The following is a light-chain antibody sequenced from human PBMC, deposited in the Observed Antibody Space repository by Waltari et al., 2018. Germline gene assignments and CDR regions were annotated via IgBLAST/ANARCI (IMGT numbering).Light chain of an antibody. CDR1: KSDVGFYNY. CDR2: AVS. CDR3: KSYTVTGSWV. J-gene: IGLJ3*02. Sequence: QSALTQPASVSGSPGQSITISCTGTKSDVGFYNYVSWYQQHPGKAPQVIIYAVSQRPSGISNRFSGPKSGNTASLIISGLQADDEADYYCKSYTVTGSWVFGGGTKLTVL. V-gene: IGLV2-14*03.